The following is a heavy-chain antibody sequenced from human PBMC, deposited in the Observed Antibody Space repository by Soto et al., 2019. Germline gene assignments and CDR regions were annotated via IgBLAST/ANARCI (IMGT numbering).Heavy chain of an antibody. D-gene: IGHD3-3*01. J-gene: IGHJ2*01. CDR2: ISGRSGNT. V-gene: IGHV3-23*01. Sequence: EVQLLESGGGLVQPGGSLRLSCDASGFTLRAYAMSWVRQAPGKGLEWVSAISGRSGNTYYADSVKGRFTISRDDSKNTVSLQMSSLRAEDKAVYYCAKGGGVYWYFDLWGRGTLVTVSS. CDR3: AKGGGVYWYFDL. CDR1: GFTLRAYA.